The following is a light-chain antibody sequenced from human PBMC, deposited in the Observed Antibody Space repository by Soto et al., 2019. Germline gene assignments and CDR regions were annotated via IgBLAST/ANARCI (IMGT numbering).Light chain of an antibody. Sequence: EIVMTQSPATLSVSPGERATLSCRASQSVSSNLAWYQQKPGQAPRLLIYGASTSATGIPARFSGSGSGTEFTLIIISLQSEDFAVYYCQQYNNWPPLTFGGGTKVEIK. J-gene: IGKJ4*01. CDR2: GAS. V-gene: IGKV3-15*01. CDR1: QSVSSN. CDR3: QQYNNWPPLT.